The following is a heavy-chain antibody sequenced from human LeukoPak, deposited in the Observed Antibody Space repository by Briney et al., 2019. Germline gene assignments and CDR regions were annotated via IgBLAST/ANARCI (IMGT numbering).Heavy chain of an antibody. CDR3: ARRLVNDADSQVSDD. D-gene: IGHD6-19*01. V-gene: IGHV4-34*01. J-gene: IGHJ4*02. Sequence: PSETLSLTCAVYSGSFNGYYWSWIRQFPGKGLEWIGEINDSGNTNYNPSLKSRVTLSVDTSKNQFSLRLGPVTAADTAVYYCARRLVNDADSQVSDDWGQGILVTVSS. CDR2: INDSGNT. CDR1: SGSFNGYY.